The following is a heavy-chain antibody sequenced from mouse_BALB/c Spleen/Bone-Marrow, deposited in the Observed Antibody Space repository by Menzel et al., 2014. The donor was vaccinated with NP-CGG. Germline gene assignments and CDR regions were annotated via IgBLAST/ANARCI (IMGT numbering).Heavy chain of an antibody. V-gene: IGHV14-3*02. CDR1: GFNIKDTY. J-gene: IGHJ3*01. CDR3: ARDDSWGFAY. Sequence: EVQRVESGAELVKPGASVKLSCTASGFNIKDTYMHWVKQRPEQGLEWIGRIDPANGNTKYDPKFQGKATITADTSSNTACLQLSSLTSEDTAVYYCARDDSWGFAYWGQGTLVTVSA. D-gene: IGHD2-4*01. CDR2: IDPANGNT.